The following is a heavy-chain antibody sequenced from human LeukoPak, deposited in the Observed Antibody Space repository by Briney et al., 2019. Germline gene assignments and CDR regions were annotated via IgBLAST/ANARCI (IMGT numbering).Heavy chain of an antibody. V-gene: IGHV3-7*01. CDR3: ARGTIAAPGTDY. Sequence: GGSLRLSCAASGFTFSGYWMHWVRQAPGKGLEWVANIKQDGSGKHFADSVKGRFTISRDNAENSLYLQMNSLRAEDTAMYYCARGTIAAPGTDYWGQGTLVTVSS. J-gene: IGHJ4*02. CDR2: IKQDGSGK. D-gene: IGHD6-13*01. CDR1: GFTFSGYW.